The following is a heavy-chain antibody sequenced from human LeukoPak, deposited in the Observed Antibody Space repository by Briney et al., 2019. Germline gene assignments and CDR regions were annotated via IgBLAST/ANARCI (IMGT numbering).Heavy chain of an antibody. J-gene: IGHJ4*02. Sequence: PGGSLRLSCAASGFTVSSSDMSWVRQGPGKGLEWVSVIYSGGGTYYADSVKGRFIISRDNSKNTLYLQMNNLRAEDAAVYYCARDTGYWGQGTLVTVSS. CDR1: GFTVSSSD. V-gene: IGHV3-53*01. CDR2: IYSGGGT. CDR3: ARDTGY.